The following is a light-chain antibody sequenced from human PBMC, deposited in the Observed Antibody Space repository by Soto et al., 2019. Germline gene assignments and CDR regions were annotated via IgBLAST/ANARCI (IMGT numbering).Light chain of an antibody. V-gene: IGKV1-33*01. J-gene: IGKJ1*01. CDR1: QDISNY. CDR3: QQYDNLLWT. Sequence: DIQMTQSPSSLSASVGDRVTITCQASQDISNYLNWYQQKPGKAPKLLIYDASNLETGVPSRFSGSGPGTDFTFTISSLQPEAIATYYCQQYDNLLWTFGQGPKVEIK. CDR2: DAS.